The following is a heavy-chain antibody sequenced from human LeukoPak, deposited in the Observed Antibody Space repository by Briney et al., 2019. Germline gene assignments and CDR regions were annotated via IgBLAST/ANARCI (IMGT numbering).Heavy chain of an antibody. CDR3: AREVGMDWFDP. J-gene: IGHJ5*02. CDR2: IYYSGST. D-gene: IGHD1-14*01. V-gene: IGHV4-59*12. CDR1: GGSISSYY. Sequence: SETLSLTCTVSGGSISSYYWSWIRQPPGKGLEWIGYIYYSGSTYYNPSLKSRVTISVDTSKNQFSLKLSSVTAADTAVYYCAREVGMDWFDPWGQGTLVTVSS.